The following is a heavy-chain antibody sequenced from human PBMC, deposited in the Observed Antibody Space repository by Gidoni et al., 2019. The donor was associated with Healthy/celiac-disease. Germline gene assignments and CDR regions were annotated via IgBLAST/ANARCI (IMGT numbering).Heavy chain of an antibody. CDR2: INHSGST. CDR1: GGSFSGYY. CDR3: ARGGQYGSGSYSPTLFGWFDP. Sequence: QVQLQQWGAGLLKPSETLSLTCAVYGGSFSGYYWSWIRQPPGKGLEWIGEINHSGSTNYNRSLKSQVTISVDTSKNQFSLKLSSVTAAETAVYYCARGGQYGSGSYSPTLFGWFDPWGQGTLVTVSS. J-gene: IGHJ5*02. D-gene: IGHD3-10*01. V-gene: IGHV4-34*01.